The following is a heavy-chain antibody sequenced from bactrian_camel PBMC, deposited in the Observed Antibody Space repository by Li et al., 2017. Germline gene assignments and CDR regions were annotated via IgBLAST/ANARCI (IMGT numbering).Heavy chain of an antibody. CDR3: AADRDVNVPPSLVLDSRRYNY. CDR1: ADALMY. J-gene: IGHJ4*01. V-gene: IGHV3-3*01. CDR2: IHLRGHFT. Sequence: HVQLVESGGGSAQVGGSLRLSCSASADALMYMAWFRQAPGQKREAVAAIHLRGHFTRYADSVAGRFTLAQDNAKKTLYLQMNDLKPEDTAMYYCAADRDVNVPPSLVLDSRRYNYWGQGTQVTVS.